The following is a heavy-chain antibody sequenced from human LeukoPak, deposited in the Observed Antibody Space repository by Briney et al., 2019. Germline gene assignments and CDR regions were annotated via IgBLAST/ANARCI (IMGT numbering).Heavy chain of an antibody. CDR1: GYTFTGYY. CDR2: INPNMGGT. D-gene: IGHD1-26*01. J-gene: IGHJ6*03. CDR3: AGGGRKYSGSYYSVGYYYYMHV. Sequence: ASVKVSCKASGYTFTGYYMHCVRQAPGQGHEWMGWINPNMGGTNYAQKFQVGVTMTRDTSISTAYLALSGLRSDDSAVYYCAGGGRKYSGSYYSVGYYYYMHVWRKGPTVSVSS. V-gene: IGHV1-2*02.